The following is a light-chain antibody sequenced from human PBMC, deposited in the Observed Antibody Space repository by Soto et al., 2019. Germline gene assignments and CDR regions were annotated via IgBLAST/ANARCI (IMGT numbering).Light chain of an antibody. CDR1: QTISSW. CDR2: AAS. Sequence: DIQMTQSPSTLSGSVGDRVTITCRASQTISSWLAWYQQKPGKAPKLLIYAASSLQSGVPSRFSGSGSGTDFTLTISSLQPEDFATYYCQQSYSTPITCGQGTRLEIK. V-gene: IGKV1-39*01. J-gene: IGKJ5*01. CDR3: QQSYSTPIT.